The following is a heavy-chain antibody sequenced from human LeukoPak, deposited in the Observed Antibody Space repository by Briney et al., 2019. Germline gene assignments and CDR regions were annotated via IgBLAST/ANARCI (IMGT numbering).Heavy chain of an antibody. CDR2: INSDGINT. CDR3: ARLYSSGWRYFDY. Sequence: PGGSLRLSCAASGFTFSNYWMHWVRQAPGKGLVWVSRINSDGINTSYADSVKGRFTISRDNAKNTLNLQMNSLRAEDTAVYYCARLYSSGWRYFDYWGQGTLVTVSS. D-gene: IGHD6-19*01. CDR1: GFTFSNYW. J-gene: IGHJ4*02. V-gene: IGHV3-74*01.